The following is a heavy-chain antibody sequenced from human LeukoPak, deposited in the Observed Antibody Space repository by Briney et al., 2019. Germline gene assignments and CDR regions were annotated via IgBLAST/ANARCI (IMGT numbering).Heavy chain of an antibody. J-gene: IGHJ3*02. V-gene: IGHV3-48*04. D-gene: IGHD4-17*01. CDR1: GFTFSSYS. Sequence: PGGSLRLSCAASGFTFSSYSMNWVRQAPGKGLEWVSYISSSSSTIYYADSVKGRFTISRDNAKNSLYLQMNSLRAEDTAVYYCARVSRAVGDYGDYVGSAFDIWGQGTMVTVSS. CDR3: ARVSRAVGDYGDYVGSAFDI. CDR2: ISSSSSTI.